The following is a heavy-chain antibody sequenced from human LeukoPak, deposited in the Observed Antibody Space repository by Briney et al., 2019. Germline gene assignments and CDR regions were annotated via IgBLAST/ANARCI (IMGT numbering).Heavy chain of an antibody. Sequence: SETLSLTCAVYGGTFSGYYWSWIRQPPGKGLEWIGEINHSGSTNYNPSLKSRVTISVDTSKNQFSLKLSSVTAADTAVYYCARGHQGAVAADYWGQGTLVTVSS. J-gene: IGHJ4*02. CDR1: GGTFSGYY. CDR3: ARGHQGAVAADY. D-gene: IGHD6-19*01. CDR2: INHSGST. V-gene: IGHV4-34*01.